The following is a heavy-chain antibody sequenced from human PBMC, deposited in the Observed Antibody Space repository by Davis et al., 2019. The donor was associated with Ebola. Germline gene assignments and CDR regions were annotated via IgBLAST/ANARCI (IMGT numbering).Heavy chain of an antibody. Sequence: MPSETLSLTCTVSGGSISSYYWSWIRQPPGKGLEWIGYIYYSGSTYYNPSLKSRVTISVDTSKNQFSLKLSSVTAADTAVYYCARLRRHIAVAGIPDYWGQGTLVTVSS. J-gene: IGHJ4*02. CDR3: ARLRRHIAVAGIPDY. CDR1: GGSISSYY. CDR2: IYYSGST. V-gene: IGHV4-59*08. D-gene: IGHD6-19*01.